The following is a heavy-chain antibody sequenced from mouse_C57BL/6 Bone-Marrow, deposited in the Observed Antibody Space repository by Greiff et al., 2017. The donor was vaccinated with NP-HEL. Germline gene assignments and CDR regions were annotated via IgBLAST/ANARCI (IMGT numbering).Heavy chain of an antibody. Sequence: QVQLQQPGAELVMPGASVKLSCKASGYTFTSYWMHWVKQRPGQGLEWIGEIDPSDSYTNYNQKFKGKSTLTVDKSSSTAYMQLSSLTSEDSAVYYCAREGYYYGSSAWFAYCGQGTLVTVSA. CDR3: AREGYYYGSSAWFAY. D-gene: IGHD1-1*01. CDR2: IDPSDSYT. J-gene: IGHJ3*01. CDR1: GYTFTSYW. V-gene: IGHV1-69*01.